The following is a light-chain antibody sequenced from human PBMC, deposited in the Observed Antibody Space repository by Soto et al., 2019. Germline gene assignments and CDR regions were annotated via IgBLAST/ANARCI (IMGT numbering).Light chain of an antibody. CDR3: SSYTSSTTRV. CDR1: SSDVGGFNY. V-gene: IGLV2-14*01. Sequence: QSALTQPASVSGSPGQSITISCTGTSSDVGGFNYVSWYQQYPGKAPKLMIYSVSNRPSGVSNRLSGSKSGNTASLTISGLQAEDEADYYCSSYTSSTTRVFGGGTKLTVL. CDR2: SVS. J-gene: IGLJ3*02.